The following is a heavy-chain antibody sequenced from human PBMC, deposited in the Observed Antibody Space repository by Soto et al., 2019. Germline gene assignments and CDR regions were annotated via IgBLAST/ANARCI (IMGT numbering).Heavy chain of an antibody. CDR3: AKRAVAGTPTSYYYYGMDV. CDR1: GGTFRTYA. D-gene: IGHD6-19*01. V-gene: IGHV1-69*13. J-gene: IGHJ6*02. CDR2: IIPIFGTV. Sequence: QVQLLQSGAEVKKPGSSVRVSCEASGGTFRTYAISWVRQAPGQGLECMGEIIPIFGTVNYAQKFQGRVTITADESTTTVYMDLRSLRSEDTAVYYCAKRAVAGTPTSYYYYGMDVWGQGTTVTVSS.